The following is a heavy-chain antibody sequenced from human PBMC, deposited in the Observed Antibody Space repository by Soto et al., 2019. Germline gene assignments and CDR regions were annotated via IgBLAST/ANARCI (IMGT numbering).Heavy chain of an antibody. CDR1: GASIGTNNW. J-gene: IGHJ4*02. V-gene: IGHV4-4*02. D-gene: IGHD5-18*01. Sequence: SETLSLTCAVSGASIGTNNWWSWVRQPPGKGLEWIGEVYHSGTTNCNPSLKSRVTISIDNSKNQFSLRLTSMTAADTAVYYCARVGYTYGHYFDYWGQGTLVTVSS. CDR2: VYHSGTT. CDR3: ARVGYTYGHYFDY.